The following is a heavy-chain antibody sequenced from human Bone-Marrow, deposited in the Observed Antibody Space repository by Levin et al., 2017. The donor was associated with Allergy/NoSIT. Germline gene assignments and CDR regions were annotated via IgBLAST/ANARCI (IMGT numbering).Heavy chain of an antibody. J-gene: IGHJ4*02. D-gene: IGHD1-1*01. Sequence: SQTPSLTCTVSGGSIRSAGYHWTWIRQYPGKGLEWIGYVSYRGSTYFNPSLKSRLAMSIDTSEQHFSLNLTSVSAADTAIYYCARLDGYSFDYWGQGALVTVSS. CDR1: GGSIRSAGYH. CDR3: ARLDGYSFDY. V-gene: IGHV4-31*03. CDR2: VSYRGST.